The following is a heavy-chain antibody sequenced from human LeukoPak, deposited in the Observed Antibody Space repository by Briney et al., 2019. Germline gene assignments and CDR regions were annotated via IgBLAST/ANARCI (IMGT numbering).Heavy chain of an antibody. CDR3: AKGLGPVGATRLNY. CDR1: GFTFSSYG. J-gene: IGHJ4*02. Sequence: GGSLRLSCAASGFTFSSYGMHWVRQAPGKGLEWVAVISYGGSNKYYADSVKGRFTISRDNSKNTLYLQMNSLRAEDTAVYYCAKGLGPVGATRLNYWGQGTLVTVSS. CDR2: ISYGGSNK. V-gene: IGHV3-30*18. D-gene: IGHD1-26*01.